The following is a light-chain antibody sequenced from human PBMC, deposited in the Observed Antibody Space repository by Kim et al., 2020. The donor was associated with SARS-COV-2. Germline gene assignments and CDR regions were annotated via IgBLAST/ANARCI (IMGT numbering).Light chain of an antibody. CDR3: QHYGSSPPYT. CDR2: GAS. Sequence: PGERATLSCRASQSVSRTYLAWYQQKPGQTPRLLIYGASSRATGIPDRFTGSGSGTDFTLTISRLEPEDFAVYYCQHYGSSPPYTFGQGTKLEI. J-gene: IGKJ2*01. CDR1: QSVSRTY. V-gene: IGKV3-20*01.